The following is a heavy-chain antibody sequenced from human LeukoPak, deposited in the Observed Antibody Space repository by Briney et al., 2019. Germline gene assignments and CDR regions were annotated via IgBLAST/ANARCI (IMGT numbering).Heavy chain of an antibody. D-gene: IGHD3-22*01. V-gene: IGHV1-46*01. CDR2: INPSGGST. J-gene: IGHJ4*02. CDR3: ARRSDYYDSSGYLGY. Sequence: ASVKVSCKASGYTFTSYYMHWVRQAPGQGLEWMGIINPSGGSTNYAQKLQGRVTMTTDTSTSTAYMELRSLRSDDTAVYYCARRSDYYDSSGYLGYWGQGTLVTVSS. CDR1: GYTFTSYY.